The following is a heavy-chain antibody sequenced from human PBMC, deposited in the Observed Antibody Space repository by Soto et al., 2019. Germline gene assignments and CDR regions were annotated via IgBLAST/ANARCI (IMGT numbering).Heavy chain of an antibody. V-gene: IGHV3-23*01. CDR3: AKDNRGDIVVVVAATEFGY. J-gene: IGHJ4*02. CDR1: GFTFSSYA. D-gene: IGHD2-15*01. Sequence: EVQLLESGGGLVQPGGSLRLSCAASGFTFSSYAMSWVRQAPGKGLEWVSAIRGSGGSTYYADSVKGRFTISRDNSKNTLYLQMNSLRAEDTAVYYCAKDNRGDIVVVVAATEFGYWGQGTLVTVSS. CDR2: IRGSGGST.